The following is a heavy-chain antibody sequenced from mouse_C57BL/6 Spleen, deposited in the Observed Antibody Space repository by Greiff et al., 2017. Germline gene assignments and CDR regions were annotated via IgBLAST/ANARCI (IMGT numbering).Heavy chain of an antibody. CDR2: INPSNGGT. Sequence: QVQLQQPGTELVKPGASVKLSCKASGYTFTSYWMHWVKQRPGQGLEWLGNINPSNGGTNYNETFKSKATLTVDKSSSTAYMQLSSLTSEDSAVYECARYDGYYEGCADWGQGTLVTVAA. CDR3: ARYDGYYEGCAD. V-gene: IGHV1-53*01. J-gene: IGHJ3*01. CDR1: GYTFTSYW. D-gene: IGHD2-3*01.